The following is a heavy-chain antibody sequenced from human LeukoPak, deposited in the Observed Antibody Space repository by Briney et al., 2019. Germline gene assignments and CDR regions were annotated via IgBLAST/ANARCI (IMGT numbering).Heavy chain of an antibody. CDR1: GYTFTGYY. D-gene: IGHD5-18*01. CDR2: INPNSGGT. Sequence: ASVKVSCKASGYTFTGYYMHWVRQAPGQGLEWMGWINPNSGGTNYAQKFQGWVTMTRDTSISTAYMELSRLRSDDTAVYYCARQTYEKDTAMEFFDYWGQGTLVTVSS. CDR3: ARQTYEKDTAMEFFDY. V-gene: IGHV1-2*04. J-gene: IGHJ4*02.